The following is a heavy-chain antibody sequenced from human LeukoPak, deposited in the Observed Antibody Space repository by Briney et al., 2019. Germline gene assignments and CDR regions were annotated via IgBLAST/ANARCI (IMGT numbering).Heavy chain of an antibody. J-gene: IGHJ4*02. CDR3: ARAGNHRNSGYDY. V-gene: IGHV3-30*02. CDR1: GFTFSSYG. D-gene: IGHD5-12*01. Sequence: GGSLRLSCAASGFTFSSYGMHWVRQAPGKGLEWVAFIRYDGSNKYYADSVKGRFTISRDNSKNTLYLQMNSLRAEDTAVYYCARAGNHRNSGYDYWGQGTLVTVSS. CDR2: IRYDGSNK.